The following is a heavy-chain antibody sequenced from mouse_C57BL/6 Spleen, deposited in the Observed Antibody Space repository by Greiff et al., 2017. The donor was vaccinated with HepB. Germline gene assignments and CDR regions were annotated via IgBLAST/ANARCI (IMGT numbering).Heavy chain of an antibody. J-gene: IGHJ4*01. V-gene: IGHV2-9-1*01. Sequence: VKLVESGPGLVAPSQSLSITCTVSGFSLTSYAISWVRQPPGKGLEWLGVIWTGGGTNYNSALKSRLSISKDNSKSQVFLKMNSLQTDDTARYYCARTPYYDYDEGVAMDYWGQGTSVTVSS. CDR3: ARTPYYDYDEGVAMDY. CDR1: GFSLTSYA. CDR2: IWTGGGT. D-gene: IGHD2-4*01.